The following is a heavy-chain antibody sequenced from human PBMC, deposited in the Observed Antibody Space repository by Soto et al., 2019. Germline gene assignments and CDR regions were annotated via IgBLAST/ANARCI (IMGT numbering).Heavy chain of an antibody. CDR3: AELSWAINWFDP. D-gene: IGHD6-13*01. CDR1: GFTFSSYA. CDR2: ISGSGGST. Sequence: GGSLRLSCAASGFTFSSYAMSWVRQAPGKGLEWVSAISGSGGSTYYADSVKGRFTISRDNSKNTLYLQMNSLRAEDTAVYYCAELSWAINWFDPWGQGTMVTVYS. V-gene: IGHV3-23*01. J-gene: IGHJ5*02.